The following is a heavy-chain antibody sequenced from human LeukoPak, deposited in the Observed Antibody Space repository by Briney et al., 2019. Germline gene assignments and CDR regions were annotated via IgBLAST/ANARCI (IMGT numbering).Heavy chain of an antibody. Sequence: SVKVSCKASGGNFSSYAIRWVRQAPGQGLEWMGGIIPIFGTANYAQKFQGRVTITTDEFTSTAYMELRSLRSDDTAVYYCARTDYKYSSSLSFDYWGQGTLVTVSS. CDR1: GGNFSSYA. V-gene: IGHV1-69*05. J-gene: IGHJ4*02. D-gene: IGHD6-6*01. CDR2: IIPIFGTA. CDR3: ARTDYKYSSSLSFDY.